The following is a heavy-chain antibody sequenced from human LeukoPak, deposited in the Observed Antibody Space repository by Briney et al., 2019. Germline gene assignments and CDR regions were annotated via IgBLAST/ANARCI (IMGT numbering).Heavy chain of an antibody. V-gene: IGHV6-1*01. CDR2: TYYRSKWYN. D-gene: IGHD2-21*02. J-gene: IGHJ5*02. Sequence: SQTLSLTCAISGDSVSSNSAAWNWIRQSPSSGLEWLGRTYYRSKWYNEYAVSVKSRISINPDTSKNQFSLQLNSVTPEDTAVYYCAREYCGGDCYKNWFDPWGQGTLVTVSS. CDR3: AREYCGGDCYKNWFDP. CDR1: GDSVSSNSAA.